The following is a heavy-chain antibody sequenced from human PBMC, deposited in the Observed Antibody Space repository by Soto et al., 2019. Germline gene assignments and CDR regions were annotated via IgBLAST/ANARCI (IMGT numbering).Heavy chain of an antibody. CDR1: GFTFSNYA. CDR2: IGTNGGIT. Sequence: EVQLVESGGGLVQPGGSLRLSCEASGFTFSNYAMHWVRQGPGKGLEYASAIGTNGGITYYANSVRGRFTISRDNYQNTVYLQMGSLRPEEMAVYYCERGEINASMPSPMHDYCGQGTLVAVSS. V-gene: IGHV3-64*01. J-gene: IGHJ4*02. CDR3: ERGEINASMPSPMHDY. D-gene: IGHD2-2*01.